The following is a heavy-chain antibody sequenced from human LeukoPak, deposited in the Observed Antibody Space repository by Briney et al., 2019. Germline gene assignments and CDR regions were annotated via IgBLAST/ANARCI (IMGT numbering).Heavy chain of an antibody. D-gene: IGHD6-13*01. Sequence: SETLSLTCTVSGGSISSYSWNWIRQPPGNGLEWIGRIYGGNTNYNPSLMSRVTISVDTSKNQFSLKLSSVTAADTAVYYCARGCSAGTPHNWFDPWGQGTLVTVSS. CDR3: ARGCSAGTPHNWFDP. CDR2: IYGGNT. CDR1: GGSISSYS. J-gene: IGHJ5*02. V-gene: IGHV4-59*01.